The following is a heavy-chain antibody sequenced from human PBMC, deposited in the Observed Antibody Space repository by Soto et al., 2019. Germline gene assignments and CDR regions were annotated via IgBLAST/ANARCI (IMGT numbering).Heavy chain of an antibody. J-gene: IGHJ6*02. V-gene: IGHV1-3*01. D-gene: IGHD1-26*01. CDR1: GYTFTSYA. CDR2: INAGNGNT. Sequence: QVQLVQSGAEVKKPGASVKVSCKASGYTFTSYAMHWVRQAPGQRLEWMGWINAGNGNTKYSQKFQGRVTITRDTSASTAYMERSRLRSEETAVYYCARDETVGATYYCYYGMDVWGQGTTVTVSS. CDR3: ARDETVGATYYCYYGMDV.